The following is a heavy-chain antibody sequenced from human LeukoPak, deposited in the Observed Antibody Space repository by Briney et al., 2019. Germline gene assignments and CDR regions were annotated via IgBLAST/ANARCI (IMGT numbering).Heavy chain of an antibody. Sequence: ASVKVSCKASGYTFTGHHMHWVRQAPGQGLEWMGWIKPDSGDTNYAQRFHGRVTMTRDKSITTAYMELSRERYDDTAVYYCARAREESTGNYDAFDIWGQGTMVTVSS. V-gene: IGHV1-2*02. J-gene: IGHJ3*02. CDR1: GYTFTGHH. CDR3: ARAREESTGNYDAFDI. CDR2: IKPDSGDT. D-gene: IGHD1-1*01.